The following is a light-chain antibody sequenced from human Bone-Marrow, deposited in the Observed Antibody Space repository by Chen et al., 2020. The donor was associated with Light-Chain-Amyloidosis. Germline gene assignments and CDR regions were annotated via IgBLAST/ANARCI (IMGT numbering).Light chain of an antibody. J-gene: IGLJ2*01. CDR1: DLPMKY. Sequence: SDELRQPPSVSVSPGQTARITCSGDDLPMKYAYWYQQKTGQAPVLVIHRDTERPSGISERFSGSNSGTTATLTISGVQAEDEADYHCQSADSSGTYEVIFGGGNKLTVL. CDR2: RDT. V-gene: IGLV3-25*03. CDR3: QSADSSGTYEVI.